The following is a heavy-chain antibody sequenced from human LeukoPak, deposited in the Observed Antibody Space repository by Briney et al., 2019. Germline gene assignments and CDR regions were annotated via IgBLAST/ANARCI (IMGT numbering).Heavy chain of an antibody. CDR3: ARYSGTYRWFDP. D-gene: IGHD1-26*01. CDR1: GGSISSDDYY. V-gene: IGHV4-30-4*01. Sequence: SETLPLTCSVSGGSISSDDYYWSWIRQPPGKGLEWIGYIYYSGTTYYNPSLESRVTISVDPSKTQFSLTLSAVTAADTAVYYCARYSGTYRWFDPWGQGTLVTVSS. CDR2: IYYSGTT. J-gene: IGHJ5*02.